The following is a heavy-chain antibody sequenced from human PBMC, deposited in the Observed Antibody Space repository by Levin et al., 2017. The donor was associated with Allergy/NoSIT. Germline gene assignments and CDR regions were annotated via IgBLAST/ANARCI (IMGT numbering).Heavy chain of an antibody. Sequence: SGGSLRLSCVASGFTFSDYFMSWVRQTPGKGLEWLSYIGSTGDTIYYADSVKGRFTISRDNAKKSLYLHMNSLRAEDTAVYYCARDDEGFDYWGQGTQVTVSS. V-gene: IGHV3-11*01. CDR3: ARDDEGFDY. CDR2: IGSTGDTI. CDR1: GFTFSDYF. J-gene: IGHJ4*02.